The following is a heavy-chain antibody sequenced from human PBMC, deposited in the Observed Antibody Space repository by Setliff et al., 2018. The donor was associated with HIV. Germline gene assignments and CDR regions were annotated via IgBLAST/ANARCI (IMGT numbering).Heavy chain of an antibody. J-gene: IGHJ4*02. CDR2: IYYRGSA. CDR3: ARARGPPLPVLDF. V-gene: IGHV4-39*06. Sequence: SETLSLTCTVSGGSITTTNYYWGWVRQSPGKGLEWIGVIYYRGSAYYNLSLQSRVTLSVDTSKNSFALHLTSVTAADTAVYFCARARGPPLPVLDFWGQGTLVTVSS. CDR1: GGSITTTNYY. D-gene: IGHD3-10*01.